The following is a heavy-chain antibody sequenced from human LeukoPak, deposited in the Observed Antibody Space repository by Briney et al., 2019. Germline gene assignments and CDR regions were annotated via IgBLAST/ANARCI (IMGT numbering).Heavy chain of an antibody. CDR1: GYTFTSYD. CDR3: ARVPYSSGWYTFDY. D-gene: IGHD6-19*01. Sequence: ASVKVSCKASGYTFTSYDINWVRQATGQGLEWMGWMNPNSGNTGYAQKFQGRVTITRNTSISTAYMELSSVTAADTAVYYCARVPYSSGWYTFDYWGQGTLVTVSS. J-gene: IGHJ4*02. V-gene: IGHV1-8*03. CDR2: MNPNSGNT.